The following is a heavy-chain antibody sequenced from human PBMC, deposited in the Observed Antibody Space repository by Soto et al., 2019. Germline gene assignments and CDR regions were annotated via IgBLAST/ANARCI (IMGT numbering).Heavy chain of an antibody. D-gene: IGHD4-17*01. CDR3: ARDLNSNDYGPPAAFDI. CDR2: INPSGGST. V-gene: IGHV1-46*01. J-gene: IGHJ3*02. Sequence: SVKVSCKASGYTFTSYYMHWVRQAPGQGLEWMGIINPSGGSTSYAQKFQGRVTMTRDTSTSTVYMELSSLRSEDTAVYYCARDLNSNDYGPPAAFDIWGQGTMVTVSS. CDR1: GYTFTSYY.